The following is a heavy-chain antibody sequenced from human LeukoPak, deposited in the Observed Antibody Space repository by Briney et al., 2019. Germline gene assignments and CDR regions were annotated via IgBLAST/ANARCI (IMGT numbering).Heavy chain of an antibody. D-gene: IGHD2-15*01. Sequence: SGGSLRLSCAASGFTFSSSSVHWVRQSSGKGLEWVGHIDKKDNLYATAYAASVKGRFTISRDDSKDTAFLHMDSLKTEDTALYYCTRDRGTYNWFDPWGQGTLVTVSS. CDR3: TRDRGTYNWFDP. CDR1: GFTFSSSS. CDR2: IDKKDNLYAT. V-gene: IGHV3-73*01. J-gene: IGHJ5*02.